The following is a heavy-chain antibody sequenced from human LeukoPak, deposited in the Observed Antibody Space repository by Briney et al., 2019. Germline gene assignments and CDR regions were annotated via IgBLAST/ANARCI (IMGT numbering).Heavy chain of an antibody. CDR2: IHYTGGT. CDR1: GGSIGSDY. J-gene: IGHJ4*02. D-gene: IGHD6-25*01. CDR3: ARRIAASDAFDY. Sequence: SETLSLTCTVSGGSIGSDYWTWIRQPPGKGLEYIGYIHYTGGTNYNPSLKSRVTISVDTSKNQFSLKLSSVTAADTAVYYCARRIAASDAFDYWGRGTLVTVSS. V-gene: IGHV4-59*08.